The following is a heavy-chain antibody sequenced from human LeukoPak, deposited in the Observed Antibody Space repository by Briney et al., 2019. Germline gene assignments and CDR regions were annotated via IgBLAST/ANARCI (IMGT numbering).Heavy chain of an antibody. CDR2: IWFDGSNK. J-gene: IGHJ4*02. D-gene: IGHD4-17*01. V-gene: IGHV3-33*06. CDR1: GFTFSIYG. Sequence: PGGSLRHFCGASGFTFSIYGMHWVRQAPGKGPEWVAVIWFDGSNKYYADSVKGRFTISRDNSKNTLYLQINSLRAEDTAVYHCAKGDYDDSIGAHFDYWGQGTLVTVSS. CDR3: AKGDYDDSIGAHFDY.